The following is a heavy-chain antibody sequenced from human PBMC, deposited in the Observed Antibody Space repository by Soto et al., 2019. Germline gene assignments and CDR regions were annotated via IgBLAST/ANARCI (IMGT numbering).Heavy chain of an antibody. J-gene: IGHJ4*02. CDR2: TTAYHVNT. V-gene: IGHV1-18*01. D-gene: IGHD3-9*01. Sequence: GASVKVSCKASCYTFTSYGISWLRQSPGQGLEWMGWTTAYHVNTNYAQKLQARVTMTTDTSTSTAYMQLRSLRSDDTAVYYFARDVRWRDYIYTGHLYDLWGQGSLVTVSS. CDR3: ARDVRWRDYIYTGHLYDL. CDR1: CYTFTSYG.